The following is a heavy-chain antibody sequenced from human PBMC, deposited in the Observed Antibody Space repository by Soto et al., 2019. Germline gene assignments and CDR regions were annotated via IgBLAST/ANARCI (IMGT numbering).Heavy chain of an antibody. V-gene: IGHV3-49*03. Sequence: EVQLVESGGGLVQPGRSLRLSCTASGFTFGDYAMSWFRQAPGKGLEWVGFIRSKAYGGTTEYAASVKGRFTISRDDSKSIAYLQMNSLKTEDTAVYYCTRAGYHQWLVPEDYWGQGTLVTVSS. J-gene: IGHJ4*02. CDR3: TRAGYHQWLVPEDY. D-gene: IGHD6-19*01. CDR2: IRSKAYGGTT. CDR1: GFTFGDYA.